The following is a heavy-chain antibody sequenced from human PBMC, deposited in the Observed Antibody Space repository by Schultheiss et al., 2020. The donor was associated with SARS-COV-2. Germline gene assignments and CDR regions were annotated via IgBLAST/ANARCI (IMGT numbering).Heavy chain of an antibody. J-gene: IGHJ4*02. Sequence: GGSLRLSCAASGFTFSDYYMSWIRQAPGKGLEWVSYISSSSSYTNYADSVKGRFTISRDNAKNLLYLQMNSLRAEDTAVYYCARGRGYDILEWFGGFDYWGQGTLVTVSS. CDR2: ISSSSSYT. CDR1: GFTFSDYY. D-gene: IGHD3-3*01. V-gene: IGHV3-11*06. CDR3: ARGRGYDILEWFGGFDY.